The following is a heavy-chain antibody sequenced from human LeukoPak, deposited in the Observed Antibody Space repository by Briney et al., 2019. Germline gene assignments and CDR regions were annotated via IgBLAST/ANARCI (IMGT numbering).Heavy chain of an antibody. CDR2: ISGSGGST. CDR3: ATDVAAAAFAEYFQH. J-gene: IGHJ1*01. V-gene: IGHV3-23*01. Sequence: GGFLRLSCAASGFTFKRYHMSWVRQAPGKGLEWVSAISGSGGSTYYADSVKGRFTISRDNSKNTLYLQMNSLRAEDTAVYYCATDVAAAAFAEYFQHWGQGTLVTVSS. CDR1: GFTFKRYH. D-gene: IGHD6-13*01.